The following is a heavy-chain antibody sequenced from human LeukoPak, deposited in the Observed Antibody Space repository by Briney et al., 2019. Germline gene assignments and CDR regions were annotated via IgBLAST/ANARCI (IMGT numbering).Heavy chain of an antibody. Sequence: ASVKVSCKASGYTFTGYYMHWVRQAPGQGLEWMGWINPNSGGTNYAQKFQGRVTMTRDTSISTAYMELSRLRSDDTAVYYCARGVVGATGGDDYWGQGTLVTVSS. D-gene: IGHD1-26*01. CDR2: INPNSGGT. CDR3: ARGVVGATGGDDY. CDR1: GYTFTGYY. J-gene: IGHJ4*02. V-gene: IGHV1-2*02.